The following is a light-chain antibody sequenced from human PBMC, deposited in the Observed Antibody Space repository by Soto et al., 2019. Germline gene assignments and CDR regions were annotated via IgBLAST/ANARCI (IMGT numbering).Light chain of an antibody. V-gene: IGLV2-11*01. CDR1: SSDVGGYNY. J-gene: IGLJ2*01. Sequence: QSALTQPRSVSGSPGQSVTISCTGTSSDVGGYNYVSWYQQHPGKAPKLMIYDVSKRPSGVPDRFSGSKSDNTASLTISGLQAEDEADYYCCSSSFGGGTKLTVL. CDR2: DVS. CDR3: CSSS.